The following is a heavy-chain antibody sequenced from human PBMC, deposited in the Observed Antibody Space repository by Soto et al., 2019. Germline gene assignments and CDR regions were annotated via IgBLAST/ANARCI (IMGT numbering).Heavy chain of an antibody. Sequence: QVQLVQSGAEVKKPGSSVKVSCKASGGTFSSYAISWVRQAPGQGLEWMGGIIPMFGSANYAQKFQGRVTITADKSTSTAYMELSSLRSEDTAVYYCAREVRCSSTSCYSRGGDDYYYGMDVWGQGPTVTVSS. D-gene: IGHD2-2*02. V-gene: IGHV1-69*06. CDR1: GGTFSSYA. CDR3: AREVRCSSTSCYSRGGDDYYYGMDV. J-gene: IGHJ6*02. CDR2: IIPMFGSA.